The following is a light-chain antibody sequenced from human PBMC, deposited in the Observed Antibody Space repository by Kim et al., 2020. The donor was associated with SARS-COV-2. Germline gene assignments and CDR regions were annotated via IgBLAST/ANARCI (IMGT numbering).Light chain of an antibody. V-gene: IGKV1-5*03. CDR2: RAS. CDR1: QSISSW. Sequence: DIQMTQSPSTLSASVGDRVTITCRASQSISSWLAWYQQRQGKAPKVLIYRASDLEGGVPSRFSGSVSGTEFTLTISSLQPDDFATYYCQQYNTYPLTFGQGTKVDIK. CDR3: QQYNTYPLT. J-gene: IGKJ1*01.